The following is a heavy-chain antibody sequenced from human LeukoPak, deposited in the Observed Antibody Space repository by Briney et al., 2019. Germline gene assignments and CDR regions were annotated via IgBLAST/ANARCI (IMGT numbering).Heavy chain of an antibody. D-gene: IGHD2-15*01. CDR3: ARAWCSGGGCYSGANWFDP. CDR1: GGTFSSYA. J-gene: IGHJ5*02. V-gene: IGHV1-69*04. Sequence: SVKVSCKASGGTFSSYAISWVRQAPGQGLEWMGRIIPILGIANYAQKFQGRVTITADKSTSTAYMELSSLRSEDTAVYYCARAWCSGGGCYSGANWFDPWGQGTLVTVSS. CDR2: IIPILGIA.